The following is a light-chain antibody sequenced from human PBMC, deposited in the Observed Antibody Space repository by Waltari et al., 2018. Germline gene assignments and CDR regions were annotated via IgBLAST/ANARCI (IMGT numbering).Light chain of an antibody. Sequence: QSALTQFPSASGSLGQSVTISCTGRHYDIGAYDYVSWYQQSPGTAPRLIIYEVTERPSGVPDRFSGSKSGNTASLTVSGLQAEDEADYYCSSAAGSINFVIFGGGTKLTVL. CDR1: HYDIGAYDY. V-gene: IGLV2-8*01. J-gene: IGLJ2*01. CDR3: SSAAGSINFVI. CDR2: EVT.